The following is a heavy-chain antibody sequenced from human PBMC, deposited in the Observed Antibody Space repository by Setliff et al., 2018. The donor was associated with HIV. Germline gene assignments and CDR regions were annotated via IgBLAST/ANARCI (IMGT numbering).Heavy chain of an antibody. CDR1: GFTFSNAW. D-gene: IGHD6-19*01. Sequence: AGGSLRLSCAASGFTFSNAWMDWVRQAPGMGLEWVGRVKIDSDGGTIDYAAPVQGRFVISRDDSQNLLSLQLNALRTEDTGVYYCTTAVIPPAGWGALNIWGPGTTVTVSS. V-gene: IGHV3-15*07. J-gene: IGHJ3*02. CDR2: VKIDSDGGTI. CDR3: TTAVIPPAGWGALNI.